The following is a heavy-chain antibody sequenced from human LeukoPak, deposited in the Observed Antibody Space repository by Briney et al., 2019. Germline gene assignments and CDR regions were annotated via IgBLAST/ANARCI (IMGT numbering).Heavy chain of an antibody. V-gene: IGHV5-51*01. CDR2: IYPGDSDT. D-gene: IGHD3-10*01. CDR1: GYSFTSYW. J-gene: IGHJ4*02. Sequence: GESLKTSCKSPGYSFTSYWIGWGRQMPGKGLGWIGIIYPGDSDTRYSPSFQGQVTISADKSISTAYLQWSSLKASDTAMYYCARVKYWFGELFFDYWGQGTLVTVSS. CDR3: ARVKYWFGELFFDY.